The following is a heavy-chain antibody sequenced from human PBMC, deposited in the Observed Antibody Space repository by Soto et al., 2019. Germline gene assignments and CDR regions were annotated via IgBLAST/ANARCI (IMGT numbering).Heavy chain of an antibody. CDR2: ISGSGGST. Sequence: GSLRLSCAASGFTFSSYAMSWVRQAPGKGLEWVSAISGSGGSTYYADSVKGRFTISRDNAKTSLYLQMNSLRAEDTALYYCAKDRGSGSYAANYYYYGMDVWGQGTTVTVSS. J-gene: IGHJ6*02. CDR1: GFTFSSYA. CDR3: AKDRGSGSYAANYYYYGMDV. V-gene: IGHV3-23*01. D-gene: IGHD3-10*01.